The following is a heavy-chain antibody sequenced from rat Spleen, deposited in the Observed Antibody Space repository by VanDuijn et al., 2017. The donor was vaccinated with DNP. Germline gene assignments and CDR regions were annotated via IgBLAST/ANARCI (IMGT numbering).Heavy chain of an antibody. D-gene: IGHD4-3*01. CDR1: GYTFTNYY. Sequence: QVQLQQSGAELAKPGSSVKISCKASGYTFTNYYIGWVKQTTGQALEWTGYIAPGSGGTKYNEKFKGRATLTVDKSSSTAYMQLSSLTPVDTAVYYCARRSGYGNWFAYWGHGTLVTVSS. V-gene: IGHV1-43*01. CDR3: ARRSGYGNWFAY. J-gene: IGHJ3*01. CDR2: IAPGSGGT.